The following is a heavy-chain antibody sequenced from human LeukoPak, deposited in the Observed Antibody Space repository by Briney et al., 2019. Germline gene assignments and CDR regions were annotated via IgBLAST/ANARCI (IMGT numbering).Heavy chain of an antibody. D-gene: IGHD6-19*01. CDR2: IYYSGST. V-gene: IGHV4-59*01. CDR1: GGSISSYY. CDR3: ARDPGYSSGWFDY. Sequence: SETLSLTCTVSGGSISSYYWSWIRQPPGKGLEWIGYIYYSGSTNYNPSLKSRVTISVDTSKNQFSLKLSSVTAADTAVYYCARDPGYSSGWFDYWGQGTLVTVSP. J-gene: IGHJ4*02.